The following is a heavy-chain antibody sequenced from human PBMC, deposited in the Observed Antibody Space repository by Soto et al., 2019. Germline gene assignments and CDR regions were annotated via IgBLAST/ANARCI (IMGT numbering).Heavy chain of an antibody. V-gene: IGHV1-69*13. CDR1: GGTFSSYA. CDR2: IIPIFGTT. Sequence: SVKVSCKASGGTFSSYAISWVRQAPGQGLEWMGGIIPIFGTTNYAQKFQGRVTITADESTSTAYMELNNLRSEDTAVYYCARGPRVVTPDYWGQGTLVTVS. CDR3: ARGPRVVTPDY. J-gene: IGHJ4*02. D-gene: IGHD2-21*02.